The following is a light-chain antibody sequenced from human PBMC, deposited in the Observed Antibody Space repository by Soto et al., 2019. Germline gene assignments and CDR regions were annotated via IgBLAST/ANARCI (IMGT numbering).Light chain of an antibody. Sequence: QWVLTQPASVCGSPGQSITISCTGTSSDVGGYNYVSWYQQHPGKAPTLMIYDVSNRPSGVSNRFSGSKSGNTASLTISGLQAEDEADYYCSSYTSSSTYVFGTGTKVTVL. V-gene: IGLV2-14*01. CDR3: SSYTSSSTYV. J-gene: IGLJ1*01. CDR1: SSDVGGYNY. CDR2: DVS.